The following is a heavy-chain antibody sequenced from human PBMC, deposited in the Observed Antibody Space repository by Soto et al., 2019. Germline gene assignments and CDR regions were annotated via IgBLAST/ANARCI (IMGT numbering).Heavy chain of an antibody. J-gene: IGHJ4*02. CDR2: ISYDGSNK. V-gene: IGHV3-30-3*01. Sequence: GGSLRLSCAASGFTFSSYAMHWVRQAPGKGLEWVAVISYDGSNKYYADSVKGRFTISRDNSKNTLYLQMNSLRAEDTAVYYCAALAGPSLGYCTNGVCRSPFDYWGQGTLVTVSS. D-gene: IGHD2-8*01. CDR3: AALAGPSLGYCTNGVCRSPFDY. CDR1: GFTFSSYA.